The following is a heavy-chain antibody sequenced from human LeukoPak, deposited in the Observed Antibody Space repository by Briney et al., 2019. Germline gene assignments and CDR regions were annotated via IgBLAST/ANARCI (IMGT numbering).Heavy chain of an antibody. J-gene: IGHJ4*02. CDR2: IKPDESER. CDR1: GFSMSVYW. D-gene: IGHD3-22*01. Sequence: GGSLRLSCEASGFSMSVYWMSWIRQAPGKGLEWVGNIKPDESERNYVDSVKGRFTISRDNAKKSLYLQMSSLRAEDTAVYYCARDWGAYYHFFDYWGQGTLVTVSS. CDR3: ARDWGAYYHFFDY. V-gene: IGHV3-7*01.